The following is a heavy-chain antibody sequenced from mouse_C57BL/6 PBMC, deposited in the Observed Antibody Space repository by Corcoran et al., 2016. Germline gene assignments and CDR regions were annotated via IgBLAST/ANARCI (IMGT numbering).Heavy chain of an antibody. J-gene: IGHJ2*01. Sequence: QVTLKESGPGILQSSQTLSLTCSFSGFSLSTSGMCVSWIRPPSGKGLEWLAHIYWDDDKRYNPSLKSRLTLSKDTSRNQVFLKITSVDTADTATYYWARGLRSLFDYWGQGTTLTVSS. CDR1: GFSLSTSGMC. V-gene: IGHV8-12*01. CDR2: IYWDDDK. D-gene: IGHD1-1*01. CDR3: ARGLRSLFDY.